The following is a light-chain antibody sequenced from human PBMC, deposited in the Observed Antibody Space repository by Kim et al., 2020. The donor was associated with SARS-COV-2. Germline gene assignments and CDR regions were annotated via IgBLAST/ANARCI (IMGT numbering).Light chain of an antibody. J-gene: IGLJ3*02. Sequence: SVKLTCTLNSGHTSYSIAWHQQQPEKGPRYLLKVHGDGSHNKGDGIPDRFSGSTSGAERYLTISSLQSEDEGDYYCQAWGTGIWVFGGGTQLTVL. CDR2: VHGDGSH. V-gene: IGLV4-69*01. CDR3: QAWGTGIWV. CDR1: SGHTSYS.